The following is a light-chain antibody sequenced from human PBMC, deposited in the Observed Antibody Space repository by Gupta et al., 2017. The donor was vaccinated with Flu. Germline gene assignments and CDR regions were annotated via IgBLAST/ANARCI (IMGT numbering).Light chain of an antibody. J-gene: IGLJ2*01. CDR1: SGHSRNN. V-gene: IGLV4-60*03. CDR3: EAWETDTRR. Sequence: QPVLTQSSSASASLGSSVELTCTLSSGHSRNNIAWHQQQPGKAPRYLMKVESSGRYSKGSGVPDRFSGSSSGTDRYLTISDLQSEDEADYFCEAWETDTRRVGGGTKRIVL. CDR2: VESSGRY.